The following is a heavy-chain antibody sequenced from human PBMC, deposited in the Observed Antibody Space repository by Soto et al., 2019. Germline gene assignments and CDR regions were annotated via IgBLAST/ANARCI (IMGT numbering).Heavy chain of an antibody. CDR1: VNTFSTYS. V-gene: IGHV1-46*03. CDR2: INPTTTTT. Sequence: ASVKVSCKASVNTFSTYSLHWVRQAPGQGLEGMGVINPTTTTTTDAQKFQGRVTMTRDTSTSTVFLELSSLRSGDTAVYYCARDLYSSSWYVRAFDMWGQGTMDTVSS. D-gene: IGHD6-13*01. J-gene: IGHJ3*02. CDR3: ARDLYSSSWYVRAFDM.